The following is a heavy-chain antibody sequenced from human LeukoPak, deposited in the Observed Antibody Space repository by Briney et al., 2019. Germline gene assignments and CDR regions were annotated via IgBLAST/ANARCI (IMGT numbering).Heavy chain of an antibody. V-gene: IGHV3-21*01. CDR3: AKDTNAAAAGPFDY. J-gene: IGHJ4*02. CDR2: ISSSSSYI. CDR1: GFTFSSYS. Sequence: GGSLRLSCAASGFTFSSYSMNWVRQAPGKGLEWVSSISSSSSYIYYADSVKGRFTISRDNAKNSLYLQMNSLRAEDTAVYYCAKDTNAAAAGPFDYWGQGTLVTVSS. D-gene: IGHD6-13*01.